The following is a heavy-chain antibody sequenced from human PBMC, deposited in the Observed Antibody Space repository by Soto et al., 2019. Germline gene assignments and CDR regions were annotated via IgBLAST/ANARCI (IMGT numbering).Heavy chain of an antibody. J-gene: IGHJ1*01. CDR1: GFTFSSYA. D-gene: IGHD6-19*01. Sequence: GESLKISCAASGFTFSSYAMSWVRQAPGKGLEWVSAISGSGGSTYYADSVKGRFTISRDNSKNTLYLQMNSLRAEDTAVYYCAKYIAVAGTEEYFQHWGQGTLVTVSS. CDR2: ISGSGGST. V-gene: IGHV3-23*01. CDR3: AKYIAVAGTEEYFQH.